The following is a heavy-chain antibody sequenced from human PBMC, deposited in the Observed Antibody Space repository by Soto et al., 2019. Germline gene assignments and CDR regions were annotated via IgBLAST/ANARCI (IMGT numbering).Heavy chain of an antibody. CDR3: ARGSSIAGLYYGMDV. D-gene: IGHD6-6*01. Sequence: SETLSLTCTVSGGSIGSGGYYWTWIRQHPGKGLEWIGYNYYSGITYYNPSLKSRVTISLDTSKNQFSLKLSSVTAADTAVYYCARGSSIAGLYYGMDVWGQGTTVT. CDR2: NYYSGIT. J-gene: IGHJ6*02. V-gene: IGHV4-31*03. CDR1: GGSIGSGGYY.